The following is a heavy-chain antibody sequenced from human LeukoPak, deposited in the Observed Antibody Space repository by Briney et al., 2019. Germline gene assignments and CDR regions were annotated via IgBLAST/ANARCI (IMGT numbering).Heavy chain of an antibody. CDR1: GVIISSYV. CDR2: INGRGDNT. J-gene: IGHJ5*02. Sequence: VQPGGSLRLSCAASGVIISSYVMSWVRQAPGKGLEWVSAINGRGDNTYYADFVKGRFTISRDNSKSTVYLQMNSLRTEDTAVYYCAKDRVSPGFNWFDPWGQGTLVTVSS. CDR3: AKDRVSPGFNWFDP. V-gene: IGHV3-23*01. D-gene: IGHD2/OR15-2a*01.